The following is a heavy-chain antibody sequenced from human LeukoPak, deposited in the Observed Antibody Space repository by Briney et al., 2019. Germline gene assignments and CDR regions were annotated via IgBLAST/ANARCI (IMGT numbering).Heavy chain of an antibody. J-gene: IGHJ5*02. CDR3: ERNKRALNWFYT. D-gene: IGHD1/OR15-1a*01. CDR2: INSDGSST. CDR1: GFTFSSYW. Sequence: PGGSLRLSCTVSGFTFSSYWYHWVRQAPGKGLVWVSRINSDGSSTSYADSVKGRFTISRDNTKNTLYLQMNSLRAEETAVYYCERNKRALNWFYTWGQGTLVTVSS. V-gene: IGHV3-74*01.